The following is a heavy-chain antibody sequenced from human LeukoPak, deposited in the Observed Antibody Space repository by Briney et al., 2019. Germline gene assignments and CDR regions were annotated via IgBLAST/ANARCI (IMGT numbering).Heavy chain of an antibody. CDR1: GGSISSYY. CDR3: ARLIHSGFDP. CDR2: IYYSGST. D-gene: IGHD1-26*01. J-gene: IGHJ5*02. Sequence: SETLSLTCTVSGGSISSYYWSWIRQPPGKGLAWIGYIYYSGSTNYNPSLKSRVTISVDTSKNQFSLKLSSVTAADTAVYYCARLIHSGFDPWGQGTLVTVSS. V-gene: IGHV4-59*08.